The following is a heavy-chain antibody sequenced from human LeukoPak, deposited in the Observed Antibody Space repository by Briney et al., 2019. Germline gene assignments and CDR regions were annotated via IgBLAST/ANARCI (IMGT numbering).Heavy chain of an antibody. CDR2: ISESGGST. D-gene: IGHD3-10*01. V-gene: IGHV3-23*01. J-gene: IGHJ4*02. CDR3: AKGSF. Sequence: GGSLRLSCVVSGFTFSTSAMSWIRQAPGKGLEWVSGISESGGSTYYADSVKGRFTSSRDNSKNTLYLQMNNLRAEDTAAYYCAKGSFWGQGTLVTVSS. CDR1: GFTFSTSA.